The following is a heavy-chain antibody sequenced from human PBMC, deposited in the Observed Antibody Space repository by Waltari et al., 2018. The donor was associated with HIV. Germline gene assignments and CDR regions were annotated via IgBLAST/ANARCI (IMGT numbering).Heavy chain of an antibody. V-gene: IGHV1-69*08. CDR1: GGSFTSYS. CDR3: ASARETMGVDFDF. J-gene: IGHJ4*02. D-gene: IGHD3-10*01. CDR2: VIPMSGTT. Sequence: QVQLVHSGAEVRTPGYSVKVSCKASGGSFTSYSINWVRQAPGQGLEWMGRVIPMSGTTNKAQKFQGRVTITADKSTTTSYMELTSLRTEDTAVYYCASARETMGVDFDFWGQGTLVTVSS.